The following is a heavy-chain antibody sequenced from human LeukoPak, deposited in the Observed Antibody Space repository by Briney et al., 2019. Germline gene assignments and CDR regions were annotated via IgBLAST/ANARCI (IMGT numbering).Heavy chain of an antibody. D-gene: IGHD3-10*01. Sequence: SETLSLTCTVSGGSISSGDYYWSWIRQPPGKGLEWIGYIYYSGGTYYNPSLKSRVTISVDTSKNQFSLKLSSVTAADTAVYYCARVVGFGELYDYWGQGTLVTVSS. CDR3: ARVVGFGELYDY. CDR1: GGSISSGDYY. J-gene: IGHJ4*02. CDR2: IYYSGGT. V-gene: IGHV4-30-4*08.